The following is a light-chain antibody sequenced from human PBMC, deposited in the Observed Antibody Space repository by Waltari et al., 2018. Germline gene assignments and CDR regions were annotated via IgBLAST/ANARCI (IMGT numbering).Light chain of an antibody. CDR3: MQARQTPFT. Sequence: DIQMTQSPSSLSASVGDRVTITCRASQSISSYLNWYQQEPGKAPKLLIYAASSLQSGVPSRFSGSGSGTDFTLLISRVEADDVGVYYCMQARQTPFTFGQGTKLEI. V-gene: IGKV1-39*01. CDR1: QSISSY. J-gene: IGKJ2*01. CDR2: AAS.